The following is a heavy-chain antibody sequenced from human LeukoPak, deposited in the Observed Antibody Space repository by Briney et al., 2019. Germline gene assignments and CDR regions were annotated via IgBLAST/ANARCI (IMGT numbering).Heavy chain of an antibody. CDR2: ISGGCTT. D-gene: IGHD6-13*01. J-gene: IGHJ1*01. V-gene: IGHV3-23*01. Sequence: RXXXGXXLEWXXXISGGCTTFYAASVKGRFTISRDNSKHTLFMQMNSLRADDTAVYYCAKEGAAVGQGYFQHWGQGTLVTVPS. CDR3: AKEGAAVGQGYFQH.